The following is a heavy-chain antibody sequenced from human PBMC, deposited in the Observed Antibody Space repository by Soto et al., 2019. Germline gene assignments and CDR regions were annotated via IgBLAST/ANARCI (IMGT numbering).Heavy chain of an antibody. J-gene: IGHJ2*01. CDR2: ISGSGGST. Sequence: EVQLLESGGGLVQPGGSLRLSCAASGFTFSSYAMSWVRQAPGKGLEWVSAISGSGGSTYYADSVKGRFTISRDNSKNTLYLQMNSLRAEDTAVYYCAKPVSYYDILTGYSPYWYFDLWGRGTLVTVSS. CDR1: GFTFSSYA. V-gene: IGHV3-23*01. D-gene: IGHD3-9*01. CDR3: AKPVSYYDILTGYSPYWYFDL.